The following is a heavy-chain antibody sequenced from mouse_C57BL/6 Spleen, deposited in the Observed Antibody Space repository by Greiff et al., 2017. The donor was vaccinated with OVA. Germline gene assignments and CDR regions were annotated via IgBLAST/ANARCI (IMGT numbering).Heavy chain of an antibody. V-gene: IGHV10-3*01. CDR2: IRSKSSNYAT. CDR3: VRDLLYDYDGRSYAMDY. J-gene: IGHJ4*01. D-gene: IGHD2-4*01. CDR1: GFTFNTYA. Sequence: EVKLVESGGGLVQPKGSLKLSCAASGFTFNTYAMHWVRQAPGKGLEWVARIRSKSSNYATYYTDSGKDRFTISRDYSQSMLYLQMHTLKTDDTAMYYCVRDLLYDYDGRSYAMDYWGQGTSVTVSS.